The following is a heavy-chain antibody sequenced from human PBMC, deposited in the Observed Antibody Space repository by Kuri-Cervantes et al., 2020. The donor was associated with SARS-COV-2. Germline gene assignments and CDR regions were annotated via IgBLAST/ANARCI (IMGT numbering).Heavy chain of an antibody. CDR3: AGDHYYYYYMDV. CDR2: ISSSSSTI. D-gene: IGHD3-10*01. Sequence: GESLKISCAASGFTFSSYSMNWVRQAPGKGLEWVSYISSSSSTIYYADSVKGRFTISRDNVKNSLYLQMNSLRAEDTAVYYCAGDHYYYYYMDVWGKGTTVTDSS. J-gene: IGHJ6*03. V-gene: IGHV3-48*01. CDR1: GFTFSSYS.